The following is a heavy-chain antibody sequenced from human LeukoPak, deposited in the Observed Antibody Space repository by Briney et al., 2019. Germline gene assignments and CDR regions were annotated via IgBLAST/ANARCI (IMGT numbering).Heavy chain of an antibody. CDR2: IYYSGST. J-gene: IGHJ6*02. CDR3: ARLPYSSSWYEYYYGMDV. Sequence: PSETLSLTCTVSGGSISSYYWSWIRQPPGKGLEWIGYIYYSGSTNYNPSLKSRVTISVDTSKNQFSLKLSSVTAADTAVYYCARLPYSSSWYEYYYGMDVWGQGTTVTVSS. D-gene: IGHD6-13*01. CDR1: GGSISSYY. V-gene: IGHV4-59*01.